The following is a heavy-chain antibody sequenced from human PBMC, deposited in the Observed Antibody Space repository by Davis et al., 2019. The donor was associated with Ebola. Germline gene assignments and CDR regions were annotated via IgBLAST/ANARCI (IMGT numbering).Heavy chain of an antibody. CDR2: IWYDGSSK. J-gene: IGHJ4*02. CDR1: GFTFNNYG. V-gene: IGHV3-33*01. Sequence: GESLKISCAASGFTFNNYGMHWVRQAPGKGLEWVAVIWYDGSSKYYADSVKGRFTISRDNSKNTLYLQMNSLRAEDTAVYYCARDRRRGGYNLGDYWGQGTLVTVSS. CDR3: ARDRRRGGYNLGDY. D-gene: IGHD5-24*01.